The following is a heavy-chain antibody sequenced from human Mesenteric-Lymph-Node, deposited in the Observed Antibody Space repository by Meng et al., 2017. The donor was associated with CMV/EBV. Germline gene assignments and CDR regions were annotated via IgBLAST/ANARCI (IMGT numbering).Heavy chain of an antibody. CDR3: AKVNDCSITGCRQYFQH. V-gene: IGHV3-74*01. Sequence: GESLKISCAASGFTFSSYWMHWVRQAPGKGLVWVSRINSDGSSTSYADSVKGRFTISRDNAKNTLYLQMNSLRAEDTAVYYCAKVNDCSITGCRQYFQHWGQGTLVTVSS. D-gene: IGHD2-2*01. CDR1: GFTFSSYW. CDR2: INSDGSST. J-gene: IGHJ1*01.